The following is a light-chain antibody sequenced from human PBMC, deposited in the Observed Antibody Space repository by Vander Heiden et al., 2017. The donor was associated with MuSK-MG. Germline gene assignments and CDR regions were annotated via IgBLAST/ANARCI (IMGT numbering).Light chain of an antibody. CDR2: GKN. V-gene: IGLV3-19*01. J-gene: IGLJ2*01. CDR3: SSRDSSGNQVV. CDR1: SLRSYF. Sequence: SSELTQDPAVSVALGQTVRITCQGDSLRSYFATRYQQKPGQAPILVIYGKNNRPSGIPGRFSGSSSGNTASLTITGAQAEDEADYYCSSRDSSGNQVVFGGGTKLTVL.